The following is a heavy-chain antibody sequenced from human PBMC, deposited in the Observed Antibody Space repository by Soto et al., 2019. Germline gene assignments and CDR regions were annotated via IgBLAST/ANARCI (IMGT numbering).Heavy chain of an antibody. J-gene: IGHJ6*02. V-gene: IGHV4-38-2*01. CDR1: GYSISSGYY. Sequence: SETLSLTCAASGYSISSGYYWGWIRQPPGKGLEWIGSMFYSGLTYYNPSLKSRVTLSVDTSKNQFSVRLNSVTAADTAVYYCAPLSVSLSGPYGIHVWGQGTTVTVSS. CDR3: APLSVSLSGPYGIHV. CDR2: MFYSGLT. D-gene: IGHD2-15*01.